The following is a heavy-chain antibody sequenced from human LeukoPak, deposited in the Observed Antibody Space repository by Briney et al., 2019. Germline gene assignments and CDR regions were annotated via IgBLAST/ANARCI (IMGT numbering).Heavy chain of an antibody. CDR2: INHSGST. CDR1: GGSFSPYY. J-gene: IGHJ4*02. CDR3: ARGGFYCGGDCYVDY. V-gene: IGHV4-34*01. Sequence: SETLSLTCAVYGGSFSPYYWSWIRQPPGKGLEWIGEINHSGSTNYNPSLKSRVTISVDTSKNQFSLRLSPVTAADTAVYYCARGGFYCGGDCYVDYWGQGTLVTVSS. D-gene: IGHD2-21*02.